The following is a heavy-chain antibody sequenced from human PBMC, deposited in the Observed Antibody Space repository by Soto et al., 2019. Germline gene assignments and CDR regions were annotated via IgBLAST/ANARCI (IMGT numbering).Heavy chain of an antibody. CDR3: ARGRSDSAGSSFGRRMDV. CDR2: TFVTGAT. D-gene: IGHD3-10*01. Sequence: QVQLQESGPGLVKSSVTLSLICFVSGEALGSGQSYWNWIRQAPGKGLEWIGHTFVTGATKYSASLKSRVTMSVDTSKSQISLTLTSVTAADSATYFCARGRSDSAGSSFGRRMDVWGQGTTVTVSS. J-gene: IGHJ6*02. V-gene: IGHV4-61*01. CDR1: GEALGSGQSY.